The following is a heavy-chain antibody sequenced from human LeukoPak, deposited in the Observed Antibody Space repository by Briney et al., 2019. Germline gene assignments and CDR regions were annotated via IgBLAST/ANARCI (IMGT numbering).Heavy chain of an antibody. J-gene: IGHJ5*02. CDR2: IIPILGIA. Sequence: SVKVSCKASGGTFSSYTISLVRQAPGQGLEWMGRIIPILGIANYAQKFQGRVTITADKSTSTAYMELSSLRSEDTAVYYCAREKEGDYKGINWFDPWGQGTLVTVSS. D-gene: IGHD4-17*01. V-gene: IGHV1-69*04. CDR1: GGTFSSYT. CDR3: AREKEGDYKGINWFDP.